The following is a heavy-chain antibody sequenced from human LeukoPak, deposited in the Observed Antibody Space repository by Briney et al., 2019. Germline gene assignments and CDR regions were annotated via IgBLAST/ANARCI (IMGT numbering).Heavy chain of an antibody. D-gene: IGHD3-3*01. V-gene: IGHV3-21*01. CDR3: ARDRAISPYYFDY. CDR2: ISSSSNYI. J-gene: IGHJ4*02. CDR1: GFTFSSNS. Sequence: GGSLRLSCAASGFTFSSNSMNWVRQAPGKGLEWVPSISSSSNYIYYADSVKGRFTISRDNAKNSLYLQMNSLRAEDTAVYYCARDRAISPYYFDYWGQGTLVTVSS.